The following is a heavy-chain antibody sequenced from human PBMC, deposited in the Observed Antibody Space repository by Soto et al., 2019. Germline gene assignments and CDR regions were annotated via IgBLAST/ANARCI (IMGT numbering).Heavy chain of an antibody. J-gene: IGHJ6*02. CDR2: IYYSGST. V-gene: IGHV4-31*03. CDR3: ARGKTEDIVALYYYGMDV. Sequence: PSEPLSLTCTVSGGYISSVGYYWSWIRQHPGKGLEWIGYIYYSGSTYYNPSLKSRVTISVDTSKNQFSLKLSSVTAADTAVYYCARGKTEDIVALYYYGMDVWGQGTTVTVSS. CDR1: GGYISSVGYY. D-gene: IGHD5-12*01.